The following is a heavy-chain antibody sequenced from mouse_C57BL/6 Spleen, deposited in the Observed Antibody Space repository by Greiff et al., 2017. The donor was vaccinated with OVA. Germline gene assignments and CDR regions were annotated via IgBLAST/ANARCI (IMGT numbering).Heavy chain of an antibody. V-gene: IGHV1-5*01. D-gene: IGHD1-1*01. Sequence: VQLQPPGPALAPPGPSLNISCNTSGYTFTPYCIPWVNPRPGPGLEWLAAIYPGNSDTSYNQKFKGKAKLTAVTSASTAYMELSSLTNEDSAVYYCTRKRGYYGSSYYFGYWGQGTTLTVSS. CDR3: TRKRGYYGSSYYFGY. CDR1: GYTFTPYC. J-gene: IGHJ2*01. CDR2: IYPGNSDT.